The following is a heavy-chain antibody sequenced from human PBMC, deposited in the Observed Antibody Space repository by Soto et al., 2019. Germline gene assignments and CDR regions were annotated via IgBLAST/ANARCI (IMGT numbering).Heavy chain of an antibody. CDR1: GFSFKNTW. Sequence: EVQLVESGGGLVKPGGSLRLSCAASGFSFKNTWMSWVRQAPGKGLQWVGRIKDKVDGETTDYAAPVRGRFTISRDDSKNMLYLQMCRLKVDDTALYYCTTGTKWGQGTLVTVSS. V-gene: IGHV3-15*01. CDR2: IKDKVDGETT. CDR3: TTGTK. J-gene: IGHJ4*02.